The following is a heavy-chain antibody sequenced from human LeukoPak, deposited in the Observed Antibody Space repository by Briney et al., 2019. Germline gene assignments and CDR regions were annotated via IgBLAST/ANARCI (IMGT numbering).Heavy chain of an antibody. J-gene: IGHJ5*02. CDR1: GGSISSFY. Sequence: SETLSLTCTVSGGSISSFYWSWIRQPPGKGLEWIGYIYYSGCTNYNPSLKSRVTISVDTSKNQFSLKLSSVTAADTAVYYCARHGTSGTNLNWFDPWGQGTLVTVSS. CDR2: IYYSGCT. D-gene: IGHD1-1*01. CDR3: ARHGTSGTNLNWFDP. V-gene: IGHV4-59*01.